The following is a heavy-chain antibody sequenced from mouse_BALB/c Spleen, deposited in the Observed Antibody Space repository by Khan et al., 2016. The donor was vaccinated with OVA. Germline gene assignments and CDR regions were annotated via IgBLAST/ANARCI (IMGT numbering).Heavy chain of an antibody. Sequence: EVQGVESGGDVVKPGGSLKLSCAASGFTFSTYGMSWVRQTPDKRLEWVATVSTGGHYTYYPDTVKGRFTISRDNAKNTLYLQMSSLKSEDTAMFYVARLAYYYDSEGFAYWGQGTLVTVSA. D-gene: IGHD1-1*01. CDR2: VSTGGHYT. CDR3: ARLAYYYDSEGFAY. V-gene: IGHV5-6*01. J-gene: IGHJ3*01. CDR1: GFTFSTYG.